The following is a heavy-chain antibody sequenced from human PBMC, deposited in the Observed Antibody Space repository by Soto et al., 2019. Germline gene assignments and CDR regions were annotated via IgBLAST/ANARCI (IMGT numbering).Heavy chain of an antibody. Sequence: EVQLVESGGGLVKPGGSPRLSCAASGFTFSSYSMNWVRQAPGKGLEWVSSTSSGSDYIFYADSVKGRFTISRDNAKNSLFLQMNSLTAEDTAVYYCARSPVGDAFNVWGQGTVVTVSS. CDR3: ARSPVGDAFNV. CDR1: GFTFSSYS. V-gene: IGHV3-21*01. CDR2: TSSGSDYI. J-gene: IGHJ3*01.